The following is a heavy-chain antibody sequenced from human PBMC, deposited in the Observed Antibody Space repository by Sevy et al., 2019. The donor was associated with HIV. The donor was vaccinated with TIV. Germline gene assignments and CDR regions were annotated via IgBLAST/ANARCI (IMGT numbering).Heavy chain of an antibody. V-gene: IGHV3-23*01. CDR2: ISGSGTRT. CDR3: GKGGGGHYDPDEIAYYFYYYNMDV. CDR1: GFSFDSYG. Sequence: GGSLRLSCAVSGFSFDSYGMTWVRQAPGKGLEWVSAISGSGTRTYYADSVKGRFIISRDNSKNTLDLQMNSLRAEDTGNYYGGKGGGGHYDPDEIAYYFYYYNMDVWGKGTTVTVSS. D-gene: IGHD3-22*01. J-gene: IGHJ6*03.